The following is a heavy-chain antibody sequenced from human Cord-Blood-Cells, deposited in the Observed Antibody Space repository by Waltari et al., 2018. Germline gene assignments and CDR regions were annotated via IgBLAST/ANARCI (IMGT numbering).Heavy chain of an antibody. J-gene: IGHJ4*02. D-gene: IGHD1-1*01. CDR1: GGSITSSSYD. V-gene: IGHV4-39*01. CDR2: IYYSGST. Sequence: QLQLQESGPGLVKPSATLSLTCPVSGGSITSSSYDWGWIRQPPGKGLEWIGSIYYSGSTYYNPSLKSRVTISVDTSKNQFSLKLSSVTAADTAVYYCARHQLVTIDYWGQGTLVTVSS. CDR3: ARHQLVTIDY.